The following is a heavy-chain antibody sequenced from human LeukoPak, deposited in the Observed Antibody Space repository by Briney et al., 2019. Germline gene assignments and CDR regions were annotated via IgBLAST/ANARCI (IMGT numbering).Heavy chain of an antibody. CDR2: IGDSGSGG. Sequence: GGSLRLSCSASGFNFNYFAMSWVRQAPGKRLEGVSTIGDSGSGGSYADSVRGRFTISRDNSKNMVYLQMHSLRVDDSAVYYCSRIKYGGNSGYHFDYWGQGTLVTVSS. CDR1: GFNFNYFA. J-gene: IGHJ4*02. CDR3: SRIKYGGNSGYHFDY. V-gene: IGHV3-23*01. D-gene: IGHD4-23*01.